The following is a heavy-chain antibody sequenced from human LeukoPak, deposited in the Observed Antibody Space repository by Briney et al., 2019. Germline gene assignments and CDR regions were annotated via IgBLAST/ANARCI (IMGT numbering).Heavy chain of an antibody. V-gene: IGHV3-21*01. D-gene: IGHD2-21*02. CDR3: ASENVVVTGIFDC. Sequence: GGSLRLSCAASGFTFSNYAMNWVRQAPGQGLEWVSSITNSGSHTYYADSVKGRFTISRDNAKNSLFLQMNSLRAEDTAVYFCASENVVVTGIFDCWGQGTLVTVSS. CDR2: ITNSGSHT. J-gene: IGHJ4*02. CDR1: GFTFSNYA.